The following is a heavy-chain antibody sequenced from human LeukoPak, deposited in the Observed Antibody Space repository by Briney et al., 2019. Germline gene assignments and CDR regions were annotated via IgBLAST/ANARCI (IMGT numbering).Heavy chain of an antibody. CDR1: XXTXXSXA. J-gene: IGHJ3*02. CDR3: ARKVLGYCSSTSCYHNAFDI. Sequence: ASXXTXXSXAISWVRQAPGQGLEWMGGIIPIFGTANYAQKFQGRVTITADESTSTAYMELSSLRSEDTAAYYCARKVLGYCSSTSCYHNAFDIWGQGTMVTVSS. D-gene: IGHD2-2*01. V-gene: IGHV1-69*01. CDR2: IIPIFGTA.